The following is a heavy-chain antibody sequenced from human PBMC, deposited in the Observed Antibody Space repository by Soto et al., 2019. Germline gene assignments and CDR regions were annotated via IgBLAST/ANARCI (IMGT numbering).Heavy chain of an antibody. CDR3: AREYSTLSVSEEFYNYGLDV. CDR2: VYPRGNT. CDR1: SGSIFSYS. V-gene: IGHV4-4*07. Sequence: QVQLQESGPGLVKPSETLSLTCSVSSGSIFSYSWTWVRQPSGKGLQWVGRVYPRGNTNYNPALKSRVTISVDTSRHQISLHLTSVTAAVTAVYYCAREYSTLSVSEEFYNYGLDVWGQGTSVTVS. D-gene: IGHD6-6*01. J-gene: IGHJ6*02.